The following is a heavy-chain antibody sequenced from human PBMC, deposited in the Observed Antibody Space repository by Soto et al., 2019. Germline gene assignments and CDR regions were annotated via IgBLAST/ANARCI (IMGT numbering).Heavy chain of an antibody. D-gene: IGHD2-21*02. Sequence: PVGSLRLSCAASVFSFIDYAINWVRQFPGRGLEYVAGIGGRGGNAFYADSMKGRFSISRDNSKNTVYLHMHNLRVDDSAMYYCAKARNSGDFEGSYDSWGQGTLVSVSS. V-gene: IGHV3-23*01. CDR2: IGGRGGNA. CDR1: VFSFIDYA. J-gene: IGHJ5*02. CDR3: AKARNSGDFEGSYDS.